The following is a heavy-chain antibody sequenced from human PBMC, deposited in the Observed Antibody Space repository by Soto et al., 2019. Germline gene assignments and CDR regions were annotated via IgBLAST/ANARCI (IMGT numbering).Heavy chain of an antibody. Sequence: SATLSLTCAVSGFSITSGNYWGWIRKHPGKGLEWIGSVYHGGNTYYNPSLKSRVSISIDLSKNQFSLKLTSVTAADTAAYYCARARWYDAFNVWGQGTVVTVS. CDR2: VYHGGNT. D-gene: IGHD2-15*01. CDR1: GFSITSGNY. V-gene: IGHV4-38-2*01. CDR3: ARARWYDAFNV. J-gene: IGHJ3*01.